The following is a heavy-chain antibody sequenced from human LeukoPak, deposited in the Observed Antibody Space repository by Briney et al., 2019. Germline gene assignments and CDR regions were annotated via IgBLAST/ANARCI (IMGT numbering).Heavy chain of an antibody. CDR2: IYNGGSA. CDR3: AVAYCDGDCYSDNHYYYMDV. V-gene: IGHV3-66*02. Sequence: PGGSLRLSCAASGFTVSSTYMSWVRQAPGKGLECVSVIYNGGSAYYAGSVKGRFTLSRDNSKNTLYLQMNNLRPEDSAVYYCAVAYCDGDCYSDNHYYYMDVWGKGTPVTVSS. J-gene: IGHJ6*03. CDR1: GFTVSSTY. D-gene: IGHD2-21*02.